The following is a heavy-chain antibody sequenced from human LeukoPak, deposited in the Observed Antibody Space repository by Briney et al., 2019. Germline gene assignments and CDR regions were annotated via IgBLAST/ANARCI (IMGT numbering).Heavy chain of an antibody. V-gene: IGHV4-59*01. CDR3: ARDRSIYDSSGYYFPLPMDV. J-gene: IGHJ6*04. D-gene: IGHD3-22*01. CDR1: GGSISSYY. Sequence: SETLSLTCTVSGGSISSYYWSWIRQPPGKGLEWIGYIYYSGSTNYNPSLKSRVTISVDPSKNQFSLKLSSVTAADTAVYYCARDRSIYDSSGYYFPLPMDVWGKGTTVTISS. CDR2: IYYSGST.